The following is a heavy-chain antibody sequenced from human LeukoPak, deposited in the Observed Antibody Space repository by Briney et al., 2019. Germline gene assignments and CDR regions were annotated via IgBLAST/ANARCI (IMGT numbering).Heavy chain of an antibody. CDR3: ARGVSYYYDNSGHPGWYFDL. J-gene: IGHJ2*01. CDR2: IRTTGDT. D-gene: IGHD3-22*01. CDR1: GFTFNYYD. V-gene: IGHV3-13*01. Sequence: GGSLRLSCAVSGFTFNYYDMHWVRQAPGKRLEWVSAIRTTGDTHYPDSVKGRFAMSREDAKNSVHLQMNTLRAGDTAVYYCARGVSYYYDNSGHPGWYFDLWGRGTLVTDSS.